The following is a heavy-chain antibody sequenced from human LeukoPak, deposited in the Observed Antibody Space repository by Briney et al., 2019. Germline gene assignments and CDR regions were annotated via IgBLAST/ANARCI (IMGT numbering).Heavy chain of an antibody. V-gene: IGHV1-2*02. Sequence: ASVKVSCKASGYTFTGYYMHWVRQAPGQGLEWMGWINPNSGGINYAQKFQGRVTMTNDMSTSTVYMELSSLRSEDTAVYYCARDFGYNWKANWFDPWGQGTLVTVS. D-gene: IGHD1-1*01. J-gene: IGHJ5*02. CDR3: ARDFGYNWKANWFDP. CDR1: GYTFTGYY. CDR2: INPNSGGI.